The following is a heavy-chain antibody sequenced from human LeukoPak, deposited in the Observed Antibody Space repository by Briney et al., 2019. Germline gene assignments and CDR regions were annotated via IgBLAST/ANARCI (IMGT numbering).Heavy chain of an antibody. V-gene: IGHV3-74*01. D-gene: IGHD4-17*01. CDR2: INSDGSST. Sequence: PVGMPRLCSAAPRFTFRLSWTHWGSERLGIGVVSVSRINSDGSSTTYADSVKGRFTISRDNAKNTLYLQMNSLRAEDTAVYYCAIPHDYGDYVTVPFDYWGQGTLVTVSS. J-gene: IGHJ4*02. CDR3: AIPHDYGDYVTVPFDY. CDR1: RFTFRLSW.